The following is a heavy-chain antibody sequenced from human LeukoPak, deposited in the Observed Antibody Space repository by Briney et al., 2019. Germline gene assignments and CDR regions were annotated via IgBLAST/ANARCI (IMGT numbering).Heavy chain of an antibody. D-gene: IGHD4-17*01. V-gene: IGHV3-30*02. Sequence: GGSLRLSCAASGFTFSGYGMHWVRQAPGKGLEWVAFIRYDGSNKYYADSVKGRFTISRDNSKNTLYLQMNSLRAEDTAVYYCGYGDYRAPNWFDPWGQGTLVTVSS. CDR1: GFTFSGYG. CDR3: GYGDYRAPNWFDP. CDR2: IRYDGSNK. J-gene: IGHJ5*02.